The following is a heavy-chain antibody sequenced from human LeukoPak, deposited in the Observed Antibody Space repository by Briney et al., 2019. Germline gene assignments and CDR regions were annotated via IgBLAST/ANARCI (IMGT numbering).Heavy chain of an antibody. CDR2: INPNSGGT. CDR1: GYTFTGYY. Sequence: GASVKVSCKASGYTFTGYYMHWVRQAPGQGLEWMGWINPNSGGTNYAQKFQGRATMTRDTSISTAYMELSRLRSDDTAVYYCARGGTMVRGTFDPWGQGTLVTVSS. CDR3: ARGGTMVRGTFDP. J-gene: IGHJ5*02. D-gene: IGHD3-10*01. V-gene: IGHV1-2*02.